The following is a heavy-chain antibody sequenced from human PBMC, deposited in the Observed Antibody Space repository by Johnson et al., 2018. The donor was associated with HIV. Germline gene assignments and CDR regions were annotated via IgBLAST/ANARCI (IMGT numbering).Heavy chain of an antibody. CDR2: ISYDGSNK. CDR3: ARVGYSSSWYLGAFDI. Sequence: QVQLVESGGGLIQPGGSLRLYCAASGFTVSSNYMSWVRQAPGKGLEWVAVISYDGSNKYYADSVKGRFTISRDNSKNTLYLQMNSLRAEDTAVYYCARVGYSSSWYLGAFDIWGQGTMVTVSS. D-gene: IGHD6-13*01. J-gene: IGHJ3*02. CDR1: GFTVSSNY. V-gene: IGHV3-30*03.